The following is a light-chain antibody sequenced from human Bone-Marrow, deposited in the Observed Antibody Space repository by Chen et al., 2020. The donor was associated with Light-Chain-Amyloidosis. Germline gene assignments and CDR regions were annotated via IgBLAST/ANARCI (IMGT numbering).Light chain of an antibody. V-gene: IGLV2-14*01. CDR2: EVT. CDR1: SSDVGGDNH. CDR3: SSYTITNTLV. J-gene: IGLJ1*01. Sequence: QSALTQPASVSGSPGQSITISCTGTSSDVGGDNHVSWYQQHPDKAPKLMIYEVTNRPSWVPGRFSGSKSDNTASLNISGLQTEDEADYFCSSYTITNTLVFGSGTRVTVL.